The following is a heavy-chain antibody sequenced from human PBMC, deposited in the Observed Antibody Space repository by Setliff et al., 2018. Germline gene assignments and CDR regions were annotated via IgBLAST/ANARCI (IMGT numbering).Heavy chain of an antibody. V-gene: IGHV3-15*01. Sequence: GGSLRLSCAASGLTFSHAWMTWVRQSPGKGLEWVGRIRSRNDGGTTDYAAPVKGRFTFSRDDSKNTLYLQMNNLKTEDTATYYCASARGPSGIAGRGNYNSMDVWGKGTTVTVSS. J-gene: IGHJ6*03. CDR1: GLTFSHAW. CDR3: ASARGPSGIAGRGNYNSMDV. D-gene: IGHD6-13*01. CDR2: IRSRNDGGTT.